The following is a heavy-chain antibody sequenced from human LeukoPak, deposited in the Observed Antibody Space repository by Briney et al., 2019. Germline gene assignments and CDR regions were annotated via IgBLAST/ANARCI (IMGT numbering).Heavy chain of an antibody. V-gene: IGHV3-72*01. CDR1: GFTFSDHY. D-gene: IGHD2-15*01. Sequence: GGSLRLSCAVSGFTFSDHYMDWVRQAPGKGLEWVGRTRNKVNSYTTEYAASVKGRFSISRDDSKNSLYLQMNSPKTEDTAVYYCARGGSWDAFHIWGQGTMVTVSS. CDR2: TRNKVNSYTT. CDR3: ARGGSWDAFHI. J-gene: IGHJ3*02.